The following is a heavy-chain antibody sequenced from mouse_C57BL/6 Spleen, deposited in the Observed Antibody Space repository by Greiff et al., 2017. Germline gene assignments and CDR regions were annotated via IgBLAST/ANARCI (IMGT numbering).Heavy chain of an antibody. CDR1: GYTFTSYW. V-gene: IGHV1-64*01. J-gene: IGHJ3*01. CDR2: IHPNSGST. CDR3: ARNGDDYDTWFAY. D-gene: IGHD2-4*01. Sequence: QVQLQQPGAELVKPGASVKLSCKASGYTFTSYWMHWVKQRPGQGLGWIGMIHPNSGSTNYNEKFKSKATLTVDKSSSTAYMQLSSLTSEDSAVYYCARNGDDYDTWFAYWGQGTLVTVSA.